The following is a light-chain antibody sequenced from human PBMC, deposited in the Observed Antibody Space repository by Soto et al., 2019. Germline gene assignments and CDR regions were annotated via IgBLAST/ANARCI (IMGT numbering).Light chain of an antibody. CDR2: EVS. J-gene: IGLJ3*02. V-gene: IGLV2-8*01. CDR1: SSDVGNYNN. CDR3: SSYAGSKTL. Sequence: QSVLTQPLSASGSPGQSVTISCTGTSSDVGNYNNVSWYQQHPGKAPKLMIYEVSKRPSGVPDRFSGSKSGNTASLTVSGLQAEDEADYYCSSYAGSKTLFGGGTKLTVL.